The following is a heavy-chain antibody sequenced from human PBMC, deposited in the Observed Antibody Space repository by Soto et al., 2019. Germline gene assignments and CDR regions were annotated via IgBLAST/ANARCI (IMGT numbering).Heavy chain of an antibody. J-gene: IGHJ6*03. Sequence: SETLSLTCAVYGGSFSGYYWSWIRQPPGKGLEWIGEINHSGSTNYNPSLKSRVTISVDTSKNQFSLKLSSVTAADTAVYYCARRGQDNRRAYYYYYMDVWGKGTTVTVSS. V-gene: IGHV4-34*01. CDR3: ARRGQDNRRAYYYYYMDV. CDR1: GGSFSGYY. CDR2: INHSGST.